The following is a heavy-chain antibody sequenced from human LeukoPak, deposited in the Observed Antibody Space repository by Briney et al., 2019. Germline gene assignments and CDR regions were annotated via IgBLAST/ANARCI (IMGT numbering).Heavy chain of an antibody. V-gene: IGHV4-59*02. CDR1: GGPVSRYY. Sequence: SETLSLTCPVSGGPVSRYYWSWIRQPPGKGLEWIGYIYYSWSTNYNPSLKSRVTISVDTSKNQFSLKLSSVTAADTAVYYCARGVYYFGSGIFDYWGQGTLVTVSS. J-gene: IGHJ4*02. D-gene: IGHD3-10*01. CDR3: ARGVYYFGSGIFDY. CDR2: IYYSWST.